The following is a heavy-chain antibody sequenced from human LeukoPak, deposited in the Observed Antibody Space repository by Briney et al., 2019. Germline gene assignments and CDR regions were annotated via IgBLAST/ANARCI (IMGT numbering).Heavy chain of an antibody. CDR2: TYTSGST. D-gene: IGHD2-21*02. CDR1: GGSISSGSYY. CDR3: ARTYCGGDCRGYYYYYYMDV. J-gene: IGHJ6*03. Sequence: PSETLSLTCTVSGGSISSGSYYWSWIRQPAGKGLEWIGRTYTSGSTKYNPSLKRRVTISVDTSKNQFSLKLSSVTAADTAVYYCARTYCGGDCRGYYYYYYMDVWGKGTTVTISS. V-gene: IGHV4-61*02.